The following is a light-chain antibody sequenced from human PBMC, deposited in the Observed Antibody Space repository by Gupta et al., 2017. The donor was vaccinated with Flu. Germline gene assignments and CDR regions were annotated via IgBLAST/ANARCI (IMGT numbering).Light chain of an antibody. CDR3: QIYNSY. Sequence: TQSPSTLSASGGDIVTLTCRVSQSVNNYLAWYQQKPGKAPKLLIYKTSSVEDGVPSRFSGSGSGTEFTLTITNLQPGDFATYYCQIYNSYFGPGTKVDMK. CDR1: QSVNNY. J-gene: IGKJ3*01. CDR2: KTS. V-gene: IGKV1-5*03.